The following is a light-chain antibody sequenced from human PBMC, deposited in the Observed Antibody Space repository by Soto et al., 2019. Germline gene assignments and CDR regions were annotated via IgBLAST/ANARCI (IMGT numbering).Light chain of an antibody. Sequence: QSALTQPASVSGSPEQSITISCTGTSSDVGGYNFVSWYQQHPGKVPKLMIFDVNRRPSGVSDRFSGAKSGNTASLTISGLHAEHEGDYYCCSYTSICTHVFGSATKLIVL. CDR1: SSDVGGYNF. CDR3: CSYTSICTHV. J-gene: IGLJ1*01. CDR2: DVN. V-gene: IGLV2-14*03.